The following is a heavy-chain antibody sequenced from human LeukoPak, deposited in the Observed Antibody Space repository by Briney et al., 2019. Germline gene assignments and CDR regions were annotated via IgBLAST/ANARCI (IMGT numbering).Heavy chain of an antibody. CDR1: GFTVNANY. CDR3: ARYPRLSVAGTGDY. CDR2: IYSDGRT. V-gene: IGHV3-66*01. Sequence: GGSLRLSCAASGFTVNANYMSWVRQAPGKGLEWISFIYSDGRTYYADSVKGRFTISRDNAKNSLYLQMNSLRAEDTAVYYCARYPRLSVAGTGDYWGQGTLVTVSS. J-gene: IGHJ4*02. D-gene: IGHD6-19*01.